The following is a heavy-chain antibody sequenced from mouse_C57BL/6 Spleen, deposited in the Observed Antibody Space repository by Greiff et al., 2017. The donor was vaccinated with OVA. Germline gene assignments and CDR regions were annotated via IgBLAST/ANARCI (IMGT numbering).Heavy chain of an antibody. V-gene: IGHV1-64*01. Sequence: VQLQQPGAELVKPGASVKLSCKASGYTFTSYWMHWVKQRPGKSLEWIGKIHPNSGSTNYNAKFKSKATLTVDKSSSTAYMQLSSLTAEDSAVYYCAREAYSWYLDDWGKGTTLTVSS. CDR1: GYTFTSYW. J-gene: IGHJ2*01. CDR2: IHPNSGST. CDR3: AREAYSWYLDD. D-gene: IGHD2-12*01.